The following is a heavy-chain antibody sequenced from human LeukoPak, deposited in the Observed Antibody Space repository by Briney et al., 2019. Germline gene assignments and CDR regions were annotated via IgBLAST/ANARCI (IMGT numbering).Heavy chain of an antibody. CDR2: ISYTGTYI. J-gene: IGHJ4*02. Sequence: GGSLRLSCAASAFSLNAYNMNWVRQAPGKGLEWVSSISYTGTYIYYADSVKGRFTISRDNAQNSLYLQMNSLRAEDSAIYYCVRDRGTYRPIDYWGQGTLVTVSS. CDR3: VRDRGTYRPIDY. D-gene: IGHD1-26*01. V-gene: IGHV3-21*04. CDR1: AFSLNAYN.